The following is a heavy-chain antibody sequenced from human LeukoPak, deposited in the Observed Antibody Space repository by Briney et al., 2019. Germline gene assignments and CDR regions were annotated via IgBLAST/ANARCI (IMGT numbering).Heavy chain of an antibody. D-gene: IGHD2-21*01. V-gene: IGHV4-59*01. CDR2: IYYSGST. CDR1: GGSISGYY. J-gene: IGHJ6*03. Sequence: SETLSLTCTVSGGSISGYYWSWIRQPPGKGLEWIGYIYYSGSTNYNPSLKSRVTISVDTSKNQFSLKLSSVTAADTAVYYCAGGAASGRWCYYYMDVWGKGTTVTVSS. CDR3: AGGAASGRWCYYYMDV.